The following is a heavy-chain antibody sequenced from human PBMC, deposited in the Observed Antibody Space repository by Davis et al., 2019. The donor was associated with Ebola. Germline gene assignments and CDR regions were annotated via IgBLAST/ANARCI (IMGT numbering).Heavy chain of an antibody. J-gene: IGHJ2*01. CDR1: GYTFTVYY. CDR2: INPNSGGT. Sequence: ASVKVSCKASGYTFTVYYMHWVRQAPGQGLEWMGWINPNSGGTNYAQKFQGRVTMTRDTSISTAYMELSRLRSDDTAVYYCARIRSGYYWYFDLWGRGTLVTVSS. V-gene: IGHV1-2*02. D-gene: IGHD3-3*01. CDR3: ARIRSGYYWYFDL.